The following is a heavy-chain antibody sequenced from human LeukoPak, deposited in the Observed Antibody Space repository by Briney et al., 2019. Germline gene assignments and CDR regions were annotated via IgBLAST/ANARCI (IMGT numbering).Heavy chain of an antibody. CDR3: VYCSGGNCYYAVRGWTY. V-gene: IGHV3-30*03. Sequence: GGSLRLSCVASGFTFSSHGMHWVRQAPGKGLEWVAVISYDGINKHYADSVKGRFTISRDNSKNTVYLEMNSLRAEDTAVYYCVYCSGGNCYYAVRGWTYWGQGTLVTVSS. J-gene: IGHJ4*02. CDR1: GFTFSSHG. D-gene: IGHD2-15*01. CDR2: ISYDGINK.